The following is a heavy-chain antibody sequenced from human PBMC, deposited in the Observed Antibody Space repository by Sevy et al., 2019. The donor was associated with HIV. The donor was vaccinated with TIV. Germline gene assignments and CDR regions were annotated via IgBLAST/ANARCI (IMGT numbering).Heavy chain of an antibody. CDR2: ISSSSYI. CDR1: GFTFSSYS. D-gene: IGHD6-13*01. Sequence: GGSLRLSCAASGFTFSSYSMNWVRQAPGKGLEWVSSISSSSYIYYADSVKGRFTISRDNAKNSLYLQMNSLRAEDTAVYYCARVKQPGIAAAGTFPYFDYWGQGTLVTVSS. V-gene: IGHV3-21*01. J-gene: IGHJ4*02. CDR3: ARVKQPGIAAAGTFPYFDY.